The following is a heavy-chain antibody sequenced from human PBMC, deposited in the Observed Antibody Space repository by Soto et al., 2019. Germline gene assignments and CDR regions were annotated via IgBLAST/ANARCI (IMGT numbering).Heavy chain of an antibody. CDR1: GGSISSGDYY. CDR2: IYYSGST. D-gene: IGHD3-22*01. J-gene: IGHJ4*02. CDR3: ARGYASSSHVFDY. Sequence: SETLSLTCTVSGGSISSGDYYWSWIRQPPGKGLEWIGYIYYSGSTYYNPSLKSRVTISVDTSKNQFSLKLRSVTAADTAVYYCARGYASSSHVFDYWGQGTLVTVSS. V-gene: IGHV4-30-4*01.